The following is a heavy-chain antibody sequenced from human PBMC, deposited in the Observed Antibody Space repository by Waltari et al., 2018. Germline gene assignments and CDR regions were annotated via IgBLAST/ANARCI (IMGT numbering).Heavy chain of an antibody. J-gene: IGHJ3*02. CDR1: GFTFSSYG. V-gene: IGHV3-23*04. CDR2: IGCSTGST. D-gene: IGHD3-10*01. Sequence: EVQLVESGGGLVQPGGSLRLSCTASGFTFSSYGMTWVRQAPGKGLEWVSAIGCSTGSTNYADSVRGRFTISRDNSKNTLYLQMNSLRAEDTALYYCAKSGRSPWAFDIWGQGTMVTVSS. CDR3: AKSGRSPWAFDI.